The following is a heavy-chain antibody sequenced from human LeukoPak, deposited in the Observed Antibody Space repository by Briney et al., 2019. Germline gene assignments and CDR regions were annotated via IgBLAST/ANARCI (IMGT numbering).Heavy chain of an antibody. J-gene: IGHJ4*02. CDR1: GGSISSYY. CDR3: ARVTGYVIEDYFDY. CDR2: IYYSGST. Sequence: KPSETLSLTCTVSGGSISSYYWSWIRQPPGKGLEWIGFIYYSGSTNYNPSLKSRVTISVDMSKNQLSLKLSSVTAADTAVYYCARVTGYVIEDYFDYWGQGTLVTVSS. D-gene: IGHD3-22*01. V-gene: IGHV4-59*08.